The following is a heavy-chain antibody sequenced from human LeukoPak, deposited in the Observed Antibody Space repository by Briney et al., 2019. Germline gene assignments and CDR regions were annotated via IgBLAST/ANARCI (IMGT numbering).Heavy chain of an antibody. CDR2: IYYSGST. CDR1: GGSISSYY. Sequence: PSETLSLTCTVSGGSISSYYWSWIRQPPGKGLEWIGYIYYSGSTNYNLSLKSRVTISVDTSKNQFSLKLSSVTAADTAVYYCARGVGSPPPGYWGQGTLVTVSS. CDR3: ARGVGSPPPGY. V-gene: IGHV4-59*01. J-gene: IGHJ4*02.